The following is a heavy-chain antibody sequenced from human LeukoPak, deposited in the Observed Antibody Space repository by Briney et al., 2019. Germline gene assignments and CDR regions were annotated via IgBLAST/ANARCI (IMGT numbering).Heavy chain of an antibody. CDR1: GGSISSYY. Sequence: RSSETLSLTCAVSGGSISSYYWSWIRQPPGKGLEWIGYIYYSGSTNYNPSLKSRVTISVDTSKNQFSLKLSSVTAADTAVYYCARRTGIVGATGWFDPWGQGTLVTVSS. CDR3: ARRTGIVGATGWFDP. D-gene: IGHD1-26*01. J-gene: IGHJ5*02. CDR2: IYYSGST. V-gene: IGHV4-59*01.